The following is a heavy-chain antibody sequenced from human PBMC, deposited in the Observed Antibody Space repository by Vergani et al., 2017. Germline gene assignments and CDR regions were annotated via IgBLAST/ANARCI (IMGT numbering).Heavy chain of an antibody. J-gene: IGHJ5*02. CDR3: ARGHPFDP. V-gene: IGHV4-34*01. Sequence: QVQLQQWGAGLLKPSETLSLTCAVYGGSFSGYYWSLIRQPPGTGLEWNGEINHSGCTNYNPALKSRVTISVDTSKNQFSLKLSSVTAADRAVYYCARGHPFDPWGQGTLVTVSS. CDR1: GGSFSGYY. CDR2: INHSGCT.